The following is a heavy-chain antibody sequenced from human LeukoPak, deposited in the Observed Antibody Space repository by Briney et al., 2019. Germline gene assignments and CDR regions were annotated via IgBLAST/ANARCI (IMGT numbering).Heavy chain of an antibody. Sequence: PGGSLRLSCAASGFTFSDYYMSWIRQAPGKGLEWVSYISSSSSYTNYADSVKGRFTISRDNAKNSLYLQMNSLRAEDTAVYYCATPAPLITGTTDSYYCGMDVWGQGTTVTVSS. D-gene: IGHD1-7*01. CDR3: ATPAPLITGTTDSYYCGMDV. CDR2: ISSSSSYT. J-gene: IGHJ6*02. CDR1: GFTFSDYY. V-gene: IGHV3-11*06.